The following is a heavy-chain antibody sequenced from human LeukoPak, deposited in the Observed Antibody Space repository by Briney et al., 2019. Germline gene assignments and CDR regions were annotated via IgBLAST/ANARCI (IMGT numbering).Heavy chain of an antibody. CDR2: IYGTGST. CDR1: GGTIKSGGRL. Sequence: SQTLSLTCTVSGGTIKSGGRLWSWIRQHPGKGLQWIGYIYGTGSTNYNPSLKSRVTMSVDTSENHFSLNLTSVTAADTAVYFCARDHDRRSFDYWGQGTLVTVSS. V-gene: IGHV4-31*03. J-gene: IGHJ4*02. CDR3: ARDHDRRSFDY.